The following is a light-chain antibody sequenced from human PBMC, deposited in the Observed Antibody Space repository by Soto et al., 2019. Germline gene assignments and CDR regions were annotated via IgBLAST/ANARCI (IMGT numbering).Light chain of an antibody. CDR2: SNN. J-gene: IGLJ1*01. CDR1: SSNVGSNA. CDR3: ATWDDSLNGYV. V-gene: IGLV1-44*01. Sequence: QSVLTQPPSASESPGQRVTISCSGSSSNVGSNAVNWYQQLPGTAPTLLIYSNNERLSGVPDRFSGSKSGTSASLAISGLQSEDEDDYYCATWDDSLNGYVFGTGTKVTVL.